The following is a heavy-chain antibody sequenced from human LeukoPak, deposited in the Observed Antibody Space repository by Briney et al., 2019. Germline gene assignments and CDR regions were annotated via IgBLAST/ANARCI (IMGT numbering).Heavy chain of an antibody. CDR3: ARADDFWSGYFH. J-gene: IGHJ4*02. D-gene: IGHD3-3*01. CDR1: GYTFTSYG. V-gene: IGHV1-18*01. Sequence: ASVKVSCKASGYTFTSYGISWVRQAPGQGLEWMGWISAYNGNTNYAQKLQGRVTMTTDTSTSTAYMELSSLRSEDTAVYYCARADDFWSGYFHWGQGTLVTVSS. CDR2: ISAYNGNT.